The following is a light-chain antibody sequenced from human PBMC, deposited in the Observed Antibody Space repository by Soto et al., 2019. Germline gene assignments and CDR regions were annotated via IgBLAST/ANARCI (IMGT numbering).Light chain of an antibody. CDR3: QALNDYPIT. Sequence: DIQLTQSPSFLSASVGDRVTITCRASQGISNYLAWYQQKPGKAPKFLIYAASTLQSGVPSRFSGSGSGTELTLKIGSLQPEDFATYYCQALNDYPITFGQGTRLEIK. CDR2: AAS. V-gene: IGKV1-9*01. J-gene: IGKJ5*01. CDR1: QGISNY.